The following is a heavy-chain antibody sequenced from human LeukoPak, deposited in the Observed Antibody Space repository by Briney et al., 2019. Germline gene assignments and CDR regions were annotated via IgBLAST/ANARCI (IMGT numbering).Heavy chain of an antibody. CDR2: IIPVIGPA. D-gene: IGHD1-1*01. J-gene: IGHJ4*02. Sequence: SVKVSCKASGYTFTNYAITWVRQAPGQGLEWMGGIIPVIGPANYAQKFQGRVTITADESTTTAYMELTSLTSEDTAMYFCARAGTTWYSESRRGYCFDYWGQGTLVTVSS. CDR3: ARAGTTWYSESRRGYCFDY. V-gene: IGHV1-69*13. CDR1: GYTFTNYA.